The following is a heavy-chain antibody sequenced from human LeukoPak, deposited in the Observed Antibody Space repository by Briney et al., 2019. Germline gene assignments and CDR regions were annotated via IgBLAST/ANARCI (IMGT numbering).Heavy chain of an antibody. CDR2: INPHSGAT. CDR1: GYTFTGYY. J-gene: IGHJ4*02. D-gene: IGHD3-3*01. Sequence: ASVKVSCKASGYTFTGYYIHWVGQAPGQGLEWMGWINPHSGATNYAQKFQGRVTMTRDTSISTAFLELNSLTSDDTAVFYCARDLRQMSDYFDYWGQGTLVTVSS. CDR3: ARDLRQMSDYFDY. V-gene: IGHV1-2*02.